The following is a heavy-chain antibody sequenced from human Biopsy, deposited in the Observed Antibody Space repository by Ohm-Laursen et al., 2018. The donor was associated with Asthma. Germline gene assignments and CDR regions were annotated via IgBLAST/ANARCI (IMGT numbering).Heavy chain of an antibody. J-gene: IGHJ3*02. D-gene: IGHD3-9*01. Sequence: ASVKVSCKASGYTFISYAIHWVRQAPGQRLEWMGWINAGNGNTKYSQKFQGRVTITRDTSASTAYMLLSSLRSEDAAVYYCARTYYDFLTGQVNDAFAMWGQGTMVTVSS. CDR2: INAGNGNT. CDR3: ARTYYDFLTGQVNDAFAM. CDR1: GYTFISYA. V-gene: IGHV1-3*01.